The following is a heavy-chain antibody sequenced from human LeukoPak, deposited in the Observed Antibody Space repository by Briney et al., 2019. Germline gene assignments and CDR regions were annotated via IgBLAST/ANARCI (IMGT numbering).Heavy chain of an antibody. V-gene: IGHV3-23*01. CDR1: GFTFSSYA. CDR3: AKRKLFIPLRLISRPLDY. CDR2: ISGSVGST. Sequence: GGSLRLSCAASGFTFSSYAMRWVRQAPGKGLEWVSAISGSVGSTYYADSVKGRFTISRDNSKNTLYLQMNSLRAEDRAVYYCAKRKLFIPLRLISRPLDYWGQGTLVTVSS. D-gene: IGHD3-10*01. J-gene: IGHJ4*02.